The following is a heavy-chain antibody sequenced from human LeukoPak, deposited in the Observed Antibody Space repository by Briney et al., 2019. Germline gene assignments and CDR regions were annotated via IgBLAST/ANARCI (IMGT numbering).Heavy chain of an antibody. CDR3: AREEGDGYNAFDY. CDR1: GGSISSSSYY. CDR2: IYYSGST. V-gene: IGHV4-39*07. Sequence: SEPQSLTCTVSGGSISSSSYYWGWIRQPPGKGLEWIGSIYYSGSTYYNASLKSRVTISVDTSKNQFSLKLSSVTAADTAVYYCAREEGDGYNAFDYWGQGTLVTVSS. D-gene: IGHD5-24*01. J-gene: IGHJ4*02.